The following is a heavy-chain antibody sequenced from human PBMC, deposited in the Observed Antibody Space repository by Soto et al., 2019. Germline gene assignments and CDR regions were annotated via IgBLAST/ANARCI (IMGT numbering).Heavy chain of an antibody. Sequence: ASVKVSCKASGFTFTSSAVQWVRQARGQRLEWIGWIVVGSGNTNYAQKFQERVTITRDMSTSTAYMELSSLRSEDTAVYYCAAALGPTVTPIDYWGQGTLVTVSS. CDR3: AAALGPTVTPIDY. D-gene: IGHD4-17*01. J-gene: IGHJ4*02. V-gene: IGHV1-58*01. CDR1: GFTFTSSA. CDR2: IVVGSGNT.